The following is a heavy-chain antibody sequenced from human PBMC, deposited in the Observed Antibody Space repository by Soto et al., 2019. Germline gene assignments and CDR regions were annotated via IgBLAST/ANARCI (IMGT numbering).Heavy chain of an antibody. V-gene: IGHV4-59*01. CDR2: IYYSGST. Sequence: ETLSLTCTVSGGSISSYYWSWIRQPPGKGLEWIGYIYYSGSTNYNPSLKSRVTISVDTSKNQFSLKLSSVTAADTAVYYCARVFHRDDSSGYFAYWGQGTLVTVSS. CDR1: GGSISSYY. J-gene: IGHJ4*02. D-gene: IGHD3-22*01. CDR3: ARVFHRDDSSGYFAY.